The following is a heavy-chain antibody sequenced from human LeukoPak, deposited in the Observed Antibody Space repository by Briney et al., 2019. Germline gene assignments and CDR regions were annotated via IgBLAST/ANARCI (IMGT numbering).Heavy chain of an antibody. CDR3: VSWSSVSPPTNF. Sequence: PGRSLRLSCAASGFTFNTFWMSWLRQAPGKGLEWVAHISPDGTDKYYVDSVKGRSAISRDNRKNSLYLQMDGLRAEDTAVYYCVSWSSVSPPTNFWGQGTLVAVSS. V-gene: IGHV3-7*01. CDR1: GFTFNTFW. CDR2: ISPDGTDK. J-gene: IGHJ4*02. D-gene: IGHD5/OR15-5a*01.